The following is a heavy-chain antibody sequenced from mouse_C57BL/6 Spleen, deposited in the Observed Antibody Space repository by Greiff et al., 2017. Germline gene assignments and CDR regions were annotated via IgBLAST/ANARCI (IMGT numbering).Heavy chain of an antibody. D-gene: IGHD2-4*01. CDR1: GYTFTSYW. CDR3: ARDDYDQSGSIEY. V-gene: IGHV1-64*01. Sequence: QVQLQQPGAELVKPGASVTLSCKASGYTFTSYWMHWVKQRPGQGLEWIGMIHPNSGSTNYNETFKSKATLTVDKSSSTAYMQLSSLTSEDSAVYYCARDDYDQSGSIEYWGQGTSGTVSA. CDR2: IHPNSGST. J-gene: IGHJ4*01.